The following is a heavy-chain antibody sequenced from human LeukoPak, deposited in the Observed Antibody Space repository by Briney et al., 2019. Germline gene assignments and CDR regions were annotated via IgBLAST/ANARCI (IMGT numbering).Heavy chain of an antibody. Sequence: SVKVSCKASGYTFTSYGISWVRQAPGQGLEWMGGIIPIFGTANYAQKFQGRVTITADESTSTAYMELSSLRSEDTAVYYCASSRYCSSTSCYPPYYYYGMDVWGQGTTVTVSS. V-gene: IGHV1-69*13. D-gene: IGHD2-2*01. CDR3: ASSRYCSSTSCYPPYYYYGMDV. J-gene: IGHJ6*02. CDR2: IIPIFGTA. CDR1: GYTFTSYG.